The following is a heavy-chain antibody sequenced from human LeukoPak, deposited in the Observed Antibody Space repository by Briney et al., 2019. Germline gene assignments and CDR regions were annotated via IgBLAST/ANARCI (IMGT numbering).Heavy chain of an antibody. D-gene: IGHD3-22*01. J-gene: IGHJ2*01. V-gene: IGHV4-34*01. Sequence: PSETLSLTCAVYGGSFSGYYWSWIRQPPGKGLEGIGEINHSGTTNYHPSLKSRVTISVDTSKDQFSLKLSSVTAADTAVYYCARERTMRYFDLWGRGTLVTVSS. CDR1: GGSFSGYY. CDR3: ARERTMRYFDL. CDR2: INHSGTT.